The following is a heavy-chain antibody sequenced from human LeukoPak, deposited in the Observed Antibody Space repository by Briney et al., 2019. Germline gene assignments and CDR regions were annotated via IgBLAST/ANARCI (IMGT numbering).Heavy chain of an antibody. D-gene: IGHD3-10*01. J-gene: IGHJ3*02. CDR1: GFTFDDYG. CDR2: INWNGGST. Sequence: AGGSLRLSCAASGFTFDDYGMSWVRHAPGKGLEWVSGINWNGGSTGYADSVKGRFTISRDNAKNSLYLQVSSLRAEDTAWYYCARGQNYYGSGSQTFDIWGQGTMVTVSS. V-gene: IGHV3-20*04. CDR3: ARGQNYYGSGSQTFDI.